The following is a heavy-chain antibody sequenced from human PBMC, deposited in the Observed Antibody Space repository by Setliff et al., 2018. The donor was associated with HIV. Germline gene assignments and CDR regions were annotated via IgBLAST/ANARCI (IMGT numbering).Heavy chain of an antibody. CDR1: GGSFSGYY. D-gene: IGHD6-13*01. CDR3: AAASSWDPLLDY. CDR2: INHSGST. V-gene: IGHV4-34*01. Sequence: SETLSLTCAVYGGSFSGYYWSWIRQPPGKGLEWIGEINHSGSTNYNPSRKSRVTISVDTSMDQFSLKLNSVTAADTAVYYCAAASSWDPLLDYWGQGTLVTVSS. J-gene: IGHJ4*02.